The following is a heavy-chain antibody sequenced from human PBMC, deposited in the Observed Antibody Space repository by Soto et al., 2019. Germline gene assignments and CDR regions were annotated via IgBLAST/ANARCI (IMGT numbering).Heavy chain of an antibody. Sequence: QVQLVQSGAEVKKPGSSVKVSCKASGGTFSSYPISWVRQAPGQGLEWMGRIIPILNIANYAQKFQGRVTLTADKSTNTAYMELSSLRSEDTAVYYCARTSAATVTLYLFDPWGQGTLVTVSS. D-gene: IGHD2-21*02. J-gene: IGHJ5*02. CDR2: IIPILNIA. CDR3: ARTSAATVTLYLFDP. V-gene: IGHV1-69*02. CDR1: GGTFSSYP.